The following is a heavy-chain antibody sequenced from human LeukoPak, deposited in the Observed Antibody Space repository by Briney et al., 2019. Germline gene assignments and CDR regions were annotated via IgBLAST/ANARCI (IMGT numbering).Heavy chain of an antibody. Sequence: PETLSLTCTVSAGSISSSNYYWGWIRQPPGKGLEWIGSIYYSGITYYNPSLKSRVTISVDTSKNQFSLKLSSVTAADTAVYYCARGISSCSSTSCYFSPISRRVWFDPWGQGTLVTVSS. CDR2: IYYSGIT. D-gene: IGHD2-2*01. J-gene: IGHJ5*02. CDR3: ARGISSCSSTSCYFSPISRRVWFDP. V-gene: IGHV4-39*07. CDR1: AGSISSSNYY.